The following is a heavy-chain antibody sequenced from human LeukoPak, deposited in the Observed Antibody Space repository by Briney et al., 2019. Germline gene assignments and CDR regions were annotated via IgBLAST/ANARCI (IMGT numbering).Heavy chain of an antibody. CDR3: ARDSIAVAGDYYYGMDV. CDR2: IYTSGST. CDR1: GGSISSYY. Sequence: PSETLSLTCTVSGGSISSYYWSCIRQPAGKGLEWIGRIYTSGSTNYNPSLKSRVTMSVDTSKNQFSLKLSYVTAADTAVYYCARDSIAVAGDYYYGMDVWGQGTTVTVSS. J-gene: IGHJ6*02. V-gene: IGHV4-4*07. D-gene: IGHD6-19*01.